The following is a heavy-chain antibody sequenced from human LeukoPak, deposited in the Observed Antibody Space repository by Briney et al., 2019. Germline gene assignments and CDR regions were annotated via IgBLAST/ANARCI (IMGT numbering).Heavy chain of an antibody. J-gene: IGHJ4*02. CDR2: IYYSGST. Sequence: SETLSLTCTVSGGSIRSSYYYWGWIRQPPGKGLEWIGSIYYSGSTYYNPSLKSRVTMSVDTSKNQFFLKLNSVTAADTAVYYCARGRPYSGGYHLDYWGQGTLVTVPA. V-gene: IGHV4-39*01. CDR1: GGSIRSSYYY. CDR3: ARGRPYSGGYHLDY. D-gene: IGHD1-26*01.